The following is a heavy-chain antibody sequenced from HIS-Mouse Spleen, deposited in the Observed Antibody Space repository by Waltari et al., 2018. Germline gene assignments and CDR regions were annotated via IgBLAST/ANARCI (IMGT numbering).Heavy chain of an antibody. D-gene: IGHD6-6*01. CDR2: INSDGSST. CDR1: GFTSRASW. V-gene: IGHV3-74*01. Sequence: EVQLVEYGGGLVQPGGSLRLSGAASGFTSRASWMHWARQAPGKGLVWVSRINSDGSSTSYADSVKGRFTISRDNAKNTLYLQMNSLRAEDTAVYYCARDLGYSSSSEVWFDPWGQGTLVTVSS. CDR3: ARDLGYSSSSEVWFDP. J-gene: IGHJ5*02.